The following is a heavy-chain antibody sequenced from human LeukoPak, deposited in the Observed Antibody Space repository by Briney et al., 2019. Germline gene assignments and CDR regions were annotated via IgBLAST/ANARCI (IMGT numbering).Heavy chain of an antibody. V-gene: IGHV3-23*01. Sequence: RGSLRLSCVASGFTFSNYVMGWVRQAPGKGLEWVSGIGGSGKNIFYEDSVKGRFTISRDNPKNTLYLQMNSLRAEDTAVYYCAKDRGYFEVFDYWGQGTLVTVSS. CDR3: AKDRGYFEVFDY. D-gene: IGHD3-9*01. CDR1: GFTFSNYV. CDR2: IGGSGKNI. J-gene: IGHJ4*02.